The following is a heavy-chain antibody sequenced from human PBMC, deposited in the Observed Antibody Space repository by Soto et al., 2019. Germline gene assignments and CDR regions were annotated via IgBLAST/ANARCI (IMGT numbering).Heavy chain of an antibody. CDR1: GYTFTAYG. V-gene: IGHV1-18*01. CDR2: ISPYNGNT. D-gene: IGHD6-19*01. Sequence: ASVKVSCKTSGYTFTAYGISWVRQAPGQGLEWMGWISPYNGNTHYAPQFQGRVTMTTDTLTTTAYMELRTLRSDDRAIYFCARALSVAQYYYYMDVWGKGTTVTVSS. CDR3: ARALSVAQYYYYMDV. J-gene: IGHJ6*03.